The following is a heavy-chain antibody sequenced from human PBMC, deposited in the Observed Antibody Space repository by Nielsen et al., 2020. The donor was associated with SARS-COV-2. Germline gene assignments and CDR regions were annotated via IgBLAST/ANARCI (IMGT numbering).Heavy chain of an antibody. CDR2: ISYDGSNK. D-gene: IGHD6-19*01. V-gene: IGHV3-30*18. J-gene: IGHJ4*02. CDR1: GFTFSSYG. Sequence: GESLKISCAASGFTFSSYGMHWVRQAPGKGLEWVAVISYDGSNKYYADSVKGRFTISRDNSKNTLYLQMNSLRAEDTAVYYCAKDRSDIAVAGPFDYWGQGTLVTVSS. CDR3: AKDRSDIAVAGPFDY.